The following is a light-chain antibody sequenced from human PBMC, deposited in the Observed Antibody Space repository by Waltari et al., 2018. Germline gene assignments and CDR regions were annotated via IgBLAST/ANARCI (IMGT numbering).Light chain of an antibody. V-gene: IGLV3-25*03. CDR1: ALPKQY. J-gene: IGLJ1*01. CDR2: KDN. Sequence: SYELTQPPSVSVSPGQTARITCSGDALPKQYVYWYQQKPGQAPVLMIYKDNERPSGIPERFSGSSSGTTVTLTLSGVQAEDEADYYCQSGNSRGSYYVFGTGTKVTVL. CDR3: QSGNSRGSYYV.